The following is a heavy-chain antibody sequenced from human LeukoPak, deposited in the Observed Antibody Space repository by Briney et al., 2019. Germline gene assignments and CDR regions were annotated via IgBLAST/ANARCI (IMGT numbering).Heavy chain of an antibody. D-gene: IGHD3-9*01. Sequence: PSETLSLTCTLSGGSLTTNTFXXGXXRQPXXXGLEWIGTVYYTGITHYNPSLKSRITISVDTXKNHFSLNLTSVTAADTAVYFCARHGILTDHSIRYWGQGLLVTVSS. CDR2: VYYTGIT. CDR1: GGSLTTNTFX. CDR3: ARHGILTDHSIRY. V-gene: IGHV4-39*01. J-gene: IGHJ4*02.